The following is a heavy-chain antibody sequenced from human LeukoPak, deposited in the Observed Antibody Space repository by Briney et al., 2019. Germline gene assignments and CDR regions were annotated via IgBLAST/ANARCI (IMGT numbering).Heavy chain of an antibody. J-gene: IGHJ4*02. Sequence: GGPLRLSCAAPGFAFSSYSMNWVRQAPGKGLEWVSSISSSTYYIYYADSVKGRFTISRDNAKNSLYLQMNSLRAEDTAVYYCARGYSCSGGSCYFDNWGQGTLVTVS. D-gene: IGHD2-15*01. CDR3: ARGYSCSGGSCYFDN. CDR2: ISSSTYYI. V-gene: IGHV3-21*01. CDR1: GFAFSSYS.